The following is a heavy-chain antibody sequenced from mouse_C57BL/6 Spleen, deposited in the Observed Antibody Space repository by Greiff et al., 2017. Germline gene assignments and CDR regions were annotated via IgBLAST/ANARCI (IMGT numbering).Heavy chain of an antibody. V-gene: IGHV2-9-1*01. J-gene: IGHJ3*01. CDR3: ARGVNYYASEGFAY. CDR2: IWTGGGT. Sequence: VKLVESGPGLVAPSQSLSITCTVSGFSLTSYAISWVRQPPGKGLEWLGVIWTGGGTNYNSALKSRLSISKNNSKSQVFLKMNSLQTDDTARYYCARGVNYYASEGFAYWGQGTLVTVSA. D-gene: IGHD2-2*01. CDR1: GFSLTSYA.